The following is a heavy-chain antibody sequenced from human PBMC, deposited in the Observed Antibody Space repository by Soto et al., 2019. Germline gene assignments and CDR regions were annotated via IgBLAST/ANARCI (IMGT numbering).Heavy chain of an antibody. CDR3: ARDLTMVRGVIYYMDV. J-gene: IGHJ6*03. V-gene: IGHV1-3*01. CDR1: GYTFTSYA. D-gene: IGHD3-10*01. CDR2: INAGSGNT. Sequence: QVQLVQSGAEVKKPGASVKVSCKASGYTFTSYAMHWVRQAPGQRLEWMGWINAGSGNTKYSQKFQGRVAITRDTSASTPYMELRSLRSEDTAIYYCARDLTMVRGVIYYMDVWGKGTTVTVSS.